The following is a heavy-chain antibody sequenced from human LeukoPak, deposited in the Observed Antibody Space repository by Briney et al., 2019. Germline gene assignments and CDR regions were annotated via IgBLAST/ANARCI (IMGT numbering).Heavy chain of an antibody. D-gene: IGHD4-11*01. CDR3: ARGYSNYDAAAN. V-gene: IGHV4-34*01. Sequence: PSETLSLTCAVYGGSFSGYYWSWIHQPPGKGLEWIGEINHSGSTNYNPSLKSRVTISVDTSKNQFSLKLSSVTAADTAVYYCARGYSNYDAAANWGQGTLVTVSS. J-gene: IGHJ4*02. CDR1: GGSFSGYY. CDR2: INHSGST.